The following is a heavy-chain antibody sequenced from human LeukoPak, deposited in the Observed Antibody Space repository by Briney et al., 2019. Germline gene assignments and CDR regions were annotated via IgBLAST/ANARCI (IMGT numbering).Heavy chain of an antibody. CDR2: ISGSGGST. D-gene: IGHD1-26*01. CDR3: AKGGTRWPTHRRFDP. V-gene: IGHV3-23*01. CDR1: GFTFSSYA. Sequence: GGSLRLSCAASGFTFSSYAMSWVRQAPGKGLEWVSAISGSGGSTYYADSVKGRFTISRDNSKNTLYLQMNSLRAEDTAVYYCAKGGTRWPTHRRFDPWGQGTLVTVSS. J-gene: IGHJ5*02.